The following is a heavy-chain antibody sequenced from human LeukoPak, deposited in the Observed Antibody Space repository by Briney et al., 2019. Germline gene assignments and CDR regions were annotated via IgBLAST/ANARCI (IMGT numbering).Heavy chain of an antibody. V-gene: IGHV3-21*06. CDR3: ATETNGSHYDY. J-gene: IGHJ4*02. CDR1: GLTFSTSG. Sequence: GGSLRLSCTASGLTFSTSGFNWVRQAPGKGLEWVASIGPTGSDRYHADSIKGRFTISRDNANNFLYLQMNSLRAEDTAVYYCATETNGSHYDYWGQPTLLTVSS. CDR2: IGPTGSDR. D-gene: IGHD1-14*01.